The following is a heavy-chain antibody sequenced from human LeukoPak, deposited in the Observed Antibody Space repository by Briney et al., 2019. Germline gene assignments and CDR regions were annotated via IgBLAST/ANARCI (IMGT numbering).Heavy chain of an antibody. CDR1: GYTFTSYY. J-gene: IGHJ6*03. V-gene: IGHV1-46*01. CDR3: ARTSGYGYYYYYMDV. Sequence: ASVKVSCKASGYTFTSYYMHWVRQAPGQGLEWMGIINPSGGSTSYAQKFQGRVTMTRDTSTSTVYMELSSLRSEDTAVYYCARTSGYGYYYYYMDVWGTGTTVTVSS. D-gene: IGHD5-12*01. CDR2: INPSGGST.